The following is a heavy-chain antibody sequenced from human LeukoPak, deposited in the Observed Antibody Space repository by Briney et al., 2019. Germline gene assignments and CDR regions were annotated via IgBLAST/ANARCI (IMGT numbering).Heavy chain of an antibody. J-gene: IGHJ6*03. CDR3: ARGESGSYYGGLGYYYYYMDV. Sequence: SQTLSLTCAISGDSVSRNTAAWNWIRQSPSRGLEWLGRTYYRSTWYNDYAVSVKSRITINPDTSKNQLSLQLNSVTPEDTAVYYCARGESGSYYGGLGYYYYYMDVWGKGTTVTVSS. D-gene: IGHD1-26*01. CDR1: GDSVSRNTAA. V-gene: IGHV6-1*01. CDR2: TYYRSTWYN.